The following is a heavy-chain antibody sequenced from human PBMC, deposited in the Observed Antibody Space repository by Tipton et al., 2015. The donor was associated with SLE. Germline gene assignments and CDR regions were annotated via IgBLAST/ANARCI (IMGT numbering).Heavy chain of an antibody. J-gene: IGHJ4*02. CDR1: GGSISSGSLY. CDR2: IYNTGST. CDR3: AREGDSSAWYLFDY. D-gene: IGHD6-13*01. Sequence: TLSLTCTVSGGSISSGSLYWSWIRQPAGKGLEWIGRIYNTGSTNYNPSLESRVIISVDTSKNQFSLKVPSVTAADTAVYYCAREGDSSAWYLFDYWGQGILVTVSS. V-gene: IGHV4-61*02.